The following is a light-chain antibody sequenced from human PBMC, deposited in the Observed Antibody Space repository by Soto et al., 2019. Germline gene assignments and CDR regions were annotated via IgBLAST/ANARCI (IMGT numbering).Light chain of an antibody. V-gene: IGLV3-9*01. CDR2: RDR. J-gene: IGLJ3*02. CDR3: QVWDSTTVV. CDR1: NVGSKN. Sequence: SYELTQPLSVSVALGQTARITCGGNNVGSKNVYWYQQKPGQAPVLVIYRDRNRRSGIPERLSGSNSGNTATLTISGAQAGDEADYYCQVWDSTTVVFGGGTQLTVL.